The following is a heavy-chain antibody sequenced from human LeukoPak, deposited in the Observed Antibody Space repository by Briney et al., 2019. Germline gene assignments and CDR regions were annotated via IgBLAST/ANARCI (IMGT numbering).Heavy chain of an antibody. CDR2: INAKGET. V-gene: IGHV4-4*09. CDR3: ATSNDAKIAPFDH. Sequence: SETLSLTCTVSGVSMSAYQWSWVRQSPEKGLEWIGCINAKGETSYNPSLKSRVTTSVDTSKSQFSLRLTSVTAADTAVYYCATSNDAKIAPFDHWGQGAPVTVSS. D-gene: IGHD2-21*01. J-gene: IGHJ4*02. CDR1: GVSMSAYQ.